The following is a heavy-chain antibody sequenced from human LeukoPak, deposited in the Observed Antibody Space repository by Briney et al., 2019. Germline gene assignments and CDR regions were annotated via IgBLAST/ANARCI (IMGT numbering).Heavy chain of an antibody. CDR3: ARDRPYTGGWRGFDY. CDR2: IIPMFGIA. Sequence: ASVKVSFKASGGTFSRYAISWVRQAPGQGLEWMGGIIPMFGIANYAQKFQGRVTITADESTSTAYMELSSLRSEDTAVYYCARDRPYTGGWRGFDYWGQGTLVTVSS. CDR1: GGTFSRYA. J-gene: IGHJ4*02. V-gene: IGHV1-69*13. D-gene: IGHD6-19*01.